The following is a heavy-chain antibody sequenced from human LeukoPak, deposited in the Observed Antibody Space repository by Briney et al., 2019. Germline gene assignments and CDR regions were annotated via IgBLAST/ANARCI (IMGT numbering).Heavy chain of an antibody. CDR3: ARGRFPLSTIFGVVMFVFDY. CDR2: ISAYNGNT. D-gene: IGHD3-3*01. CDR1: GYTFTSYG. J-gene: IGHJ4*02. V-gene: IGHV1-18*01. Sequence: GASVKVSCKASGYTFTSYGISWVRQAPGQGLEWMGWISAYNGNTNYAQKLQGRVTMTTDTSTSTAYMELRSLRSDDTAVYYCARGRFPLSTIFGVVMFVFDYWGQGTLVTVSS.